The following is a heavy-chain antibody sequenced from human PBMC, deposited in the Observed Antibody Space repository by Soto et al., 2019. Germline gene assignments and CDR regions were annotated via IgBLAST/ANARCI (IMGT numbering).Heavy chain of an antibody. CDR1: GFTFSSYG. Sequence: QVQLVESGGGVVQPGRSLRLSCAASGFTFSSYGMHWVRQAPGKGLEWVAVISYDGSNKYYADSVKGRFTISRDNSKNTLYLQMNSLRAEDTAVYYCAKGGYYDSSGYYSFDYWGQGTLVTVSS. D-gene: IGHD3-22*01. V-gene: IGHV3-30*18. J-gene: IGHJ4*02. CDR2: ISYDGSNK. CDR3: AKGGYYDSSGYYSFDY.